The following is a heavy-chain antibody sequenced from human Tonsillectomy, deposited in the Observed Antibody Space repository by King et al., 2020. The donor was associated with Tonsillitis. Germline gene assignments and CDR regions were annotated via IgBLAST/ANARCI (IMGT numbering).Heavy chain of an antibody. CDR3: VRVGGRVAVPGLSFHGMDV. D-gene: IGHD2-2*01. Sequence: VQLVESGRGLVKPGGSLRLSCAASGFTLSDYTMAWVRQAPGKGLEWVSSISGSSSSILYADSVRGRFTISRDNAKNSLFLQMNSLTVEDTAVYYCVRVGGRVAVPGLSFHGMDVWGRGTTVTVSS. J-gene: IGHJ6*02. CDR2: ISGSSSSI. V-gene: IGHV3-21*01. CDR1: GFTLSDYT.